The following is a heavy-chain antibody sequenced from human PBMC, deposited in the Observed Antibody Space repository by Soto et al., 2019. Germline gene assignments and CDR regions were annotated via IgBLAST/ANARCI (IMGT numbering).Heavy chain of an antibody. V-gene: IGHV3-23*01. CDR3: AKRMNYYDSSGYYYQNPYYYYGMDV. J-gene: IGHJ6*02. D-gene: IGHD3-22*01. Sequence: GGSLRLSCAASGFTFSSYAMSWFRQAPGKGLEWVSAISGSGGSTYYADSVKGRFTISRDNSKNTLYLQMNSLRAEDTAVYYCAKRMNYYDSSGYYYQNPYYYYGMDVWGQGTTVTVSS. CDR1: GFTFSSYA. CDR2: ISGSGGST.